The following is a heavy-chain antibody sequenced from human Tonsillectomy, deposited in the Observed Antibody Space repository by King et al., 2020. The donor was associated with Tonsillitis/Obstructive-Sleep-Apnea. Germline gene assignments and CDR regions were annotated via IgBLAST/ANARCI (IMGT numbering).Heavy chain of an antibody. CDR1: GFTFSSYA. D-gene: IGHD3-16*01. J-gene: IGHJ4*02. CDR3: AKDRPNIYDSSYYFDY. CDR2: ISGSAGST. Sequence: EVQLLESGGGLVQPGGSLRLSCAASGFTFSSYAMSWVRQAPGKGLEWVSAISGSAGSTYYADSVKGRFTISRDNSKNTLYLQMNSLRAEDTAVYYCAKDRPNIYDSSYYFDYWGQGTLVTVSS. V-gene: IGHV3-23*01.